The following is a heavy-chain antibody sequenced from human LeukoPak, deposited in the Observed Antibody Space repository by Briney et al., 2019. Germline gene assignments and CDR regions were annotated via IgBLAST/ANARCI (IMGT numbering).Heavy chain of an antibody. CDR2: IYYSGST. CDR3: ARLRRQADYFDY. CDR1: GGSISSSSYY. D-gene: IGHD6-25*01. J-gene: IGHJ4*02. V-gene: IGHV4-39*01. Sequence: SETLSLTCTVSGGSISSSSYYLGWIRQPPGKGLEWIGSIYYSGSTYYNPSLKSRVTISVDTSKNQSSLKLSSVTAADTAVYYCARLRRQADYFDYWGQGTLVTVSS.